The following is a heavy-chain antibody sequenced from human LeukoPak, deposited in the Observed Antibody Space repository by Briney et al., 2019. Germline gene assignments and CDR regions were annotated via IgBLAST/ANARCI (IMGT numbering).Heavy chain of an antibody. Sequence: ASVKVSCKASGYTFTSYGISWVRQAPGQGLEWMGWISAYNGNTNYAQKFQGRVTMTRDTSTSTVYMELSSLRSEDTAVYYCASMPDGYWGQGTLVTVSS. CDR3: ASMPDGY. V-gene: IGHV1-18*01. CDR2: ISAYNGNT. D-gene: IGHD2-2*01. CDR1: GYTFTSYG. J-gene: IGHJ4*02.